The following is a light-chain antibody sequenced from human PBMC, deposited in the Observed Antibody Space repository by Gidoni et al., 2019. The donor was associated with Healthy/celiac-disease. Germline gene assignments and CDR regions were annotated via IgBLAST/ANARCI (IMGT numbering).Light chain of an antibody. J-gene: IGLJ3*02. V-gene: IGLV6-57*04. CDR3: HSYDSSNHWV. CDR1: SCSSASNY. Sequence: VMLAQPNSAAEHQRQTVTIYCTRSSCSSASNYVQWYQRRPGSAPTSVIYVVYQSPSGVPDRFSGSIDSSSSTASLTISGLTTDDDADYYCHSYDSSNHWVFGGGTKLTVL. CDR2: VVY.